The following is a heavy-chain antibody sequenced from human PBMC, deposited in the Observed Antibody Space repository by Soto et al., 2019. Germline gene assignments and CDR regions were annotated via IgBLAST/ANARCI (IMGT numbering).Heavy chain of an antibody. V-gene: IGHV4-39*01. J-gene: IGHJ5*02. CDR1: GGSISSSSYY. CDR2: IYYSGST. Sequence: QLQLQESGPGLVKPSETLSLTCTVSGGSISSSSYYWGWIRQPPGKGLEWIGSIYYSGSTYYNPSLKSRVTISVDTSKNQFSLKLSSVTAADTAVYYCARSPPQLPAASDTWFDPWGQGTLVTVSS. D-gene: IGHD2-2*01. CDR3: ARSPPQLPAASDTWFDP.